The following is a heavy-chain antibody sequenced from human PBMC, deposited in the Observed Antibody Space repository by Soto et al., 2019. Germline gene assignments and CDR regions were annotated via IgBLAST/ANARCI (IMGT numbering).Heavy chain of an antibody. CDR2: IIPIFGSA. Sequence: QVQLVQSGAEVKKPGSSVKVSCKASGGTFSSYAISWVRQAPGQGLEWMGGIIPIFGSANYAQDFQGRVTITADTSTSTVYMELSSLRSEDTAVYYCAREVVTTIPGYQYFDYWGQGTLVTVS. V-gene: IGHV1-69*06. D-gene: IGHD2-21*02. J-gene: IGHJ4*02. CDR3: AREVVTTIPGYQYFDY. CDR1: GGTFSSYA.